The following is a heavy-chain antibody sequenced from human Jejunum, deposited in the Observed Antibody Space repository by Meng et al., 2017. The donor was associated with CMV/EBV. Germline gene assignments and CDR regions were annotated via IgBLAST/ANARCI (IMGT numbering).Heavy chain of an antibody. CDR2: IFYNGGT. CDR3: ARQYGRSVFDY. D-gene: IGHD2/OR15-2a*01. CDR1: GGPTSSCIYC. V-gene: IGHV4-39*07. J-gene: IGHJ4*02. Sequence: VSGGPTSSCIYCWGWIRQPPGKGLEWIGSIFYNGGTYYNPSLTSRVTISVDTSKSHLSLELSSVTAADTAMYYCARQYGRSVFDYWGQGTLVTVSS.